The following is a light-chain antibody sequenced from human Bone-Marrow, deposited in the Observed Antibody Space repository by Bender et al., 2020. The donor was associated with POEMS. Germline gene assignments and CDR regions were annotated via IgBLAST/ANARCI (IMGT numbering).Light chain of an antibody. V-gene: IGLV1-44*01. CDR2: INN. Sequence: QSVLTQPPSASGTPGQRVTISCSGSSSNIGTNPVNWYQQLPGTAPKLLIYINNQRPSGVPDRFSGSKSGTSASLAIRGLQSEDEADYYCAAWDDSVSGPVFGGGTKLTVL. J-gene: IGLJ2*01. CDR1: SSNIGTNP. CDR3: AAWDDSVSGPV.